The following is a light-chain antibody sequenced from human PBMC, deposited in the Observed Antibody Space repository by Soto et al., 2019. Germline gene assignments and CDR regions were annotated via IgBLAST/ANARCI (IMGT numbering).Light chain of an antibody. Sequence: EIVLTQSPGTLSLSPGEGATLSCRASQSVSRNYLAWYQQKPGQAPRLLIYTASRRATGIPDRFSGSGSGTGFTLTISRLEPEDSAVYYCQQYSRAPITFGQGTRLDIK. J-gene: IGKJ5*01. CDR3: QQYSRAPIT. CDR2: TAS. CDR1: QSVSRNY. V-gene: IGKV3-20*01.